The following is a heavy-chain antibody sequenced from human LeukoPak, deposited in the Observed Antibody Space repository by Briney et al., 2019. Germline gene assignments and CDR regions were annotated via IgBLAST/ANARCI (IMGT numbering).Heavy chain of an antibody. D-gene: IGHD3-10*01. V-gene: IGHV4-4*02. Sequence: SETLSLTCAVSGGSISSSNWWSWVRQPPRSGLEWIGEINHSGSTNYNPSLKSRVTVSIDTSKNQFSLKLRSLTAADTAIYFCARHGLGRGVYITRQYNYYMDVWGTGTAVTVSS. CDR3: ARHGLGRGVYITRQYNYYMDV. CDR1: GGSISSSNW. J-gene: IGHJ6*04. CDR2: INHSGST.